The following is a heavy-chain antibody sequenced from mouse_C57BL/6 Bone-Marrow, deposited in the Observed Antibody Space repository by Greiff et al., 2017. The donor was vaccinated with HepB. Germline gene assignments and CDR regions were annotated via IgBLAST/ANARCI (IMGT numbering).Heavy chain of an antibody. CDR3: AKGPTVVADY. D-gene: IGHD1-1*01. CDR1: GYTFTSYG. V-gene: IGHV1-81*01. Sequence: QVQLQQSGAELARPGASVKLSCKASGYTFTSYGISWVKQRTGQGLEWIGEIYPRSGNTYYNEKFKGKATLTADKSSSTAYMELRSLTSEDSAVYFCAKGPTVVADYWGQGTTLTVSS. J-gene: IGHJ2*01. CDR2: IYPRSGNT.